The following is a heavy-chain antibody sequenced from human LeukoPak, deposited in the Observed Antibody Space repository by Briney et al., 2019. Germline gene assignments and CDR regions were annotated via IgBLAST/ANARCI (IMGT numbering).Heavy chain of an antibody. V-gene: IGHV3-21*01. CDR2: ISTSSSYI. CDR1: GFTFDDFA. CDR3: ARGADGVSSNSRGWFDP. Sequence: GGSLRLSCAASGFTFDDFAMHWVRQAPGKGLEWVSSISTSSSYIYYADSVKGRFTISRDNARNSLYLQMNTLRAEDTAVYSCARGADGVSSNSRGWFDPWGQGTLVTVSS. J-gene: IGHJ5*02. D-gene: IGHD2-15*01.